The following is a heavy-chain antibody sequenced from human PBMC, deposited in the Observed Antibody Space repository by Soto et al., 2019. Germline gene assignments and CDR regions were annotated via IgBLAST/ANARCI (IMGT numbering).Heavy chain of an antibody. V-gene: IGHV5-10-1*01. Sequence: LKISCKGSGYSFTSYWISWVRQMPGKGLEWMGRIDPSDSYTNYSPSFQGHVTISADKSISTAYLQWSSLKASDTAMYYCARGYSGYDFIPYFDYWGQGTLVTVSS. CDR2: IDPSDSYT. CDR3: ARGYSGYDFIPYFDY. CDR1: GYSFTSYW. D-gene: IGHD5-12*01. J-gene: IGHJ4*02.